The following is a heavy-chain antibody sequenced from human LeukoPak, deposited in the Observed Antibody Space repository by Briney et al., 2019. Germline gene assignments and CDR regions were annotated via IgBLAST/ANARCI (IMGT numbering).Heavy chain of an antibody. J-gene: IGHJ4*02. CDR3: ARTTSFMFYY. D-gene: IGHD1-1*01. Sequence: GGSLRLSCAVSGFTFGNYWMSWVRQTPGQGPELVANIKRDGSERYYVDSVKGRFTISRDNAKGSLFLEMSSLRVEDTAVYYCARTTSFMFYYWGQGTLVTVSS. V-gene: IGHV3-7*03. CDR1: GFTFGNYW. CDR2: IKRDGSER.